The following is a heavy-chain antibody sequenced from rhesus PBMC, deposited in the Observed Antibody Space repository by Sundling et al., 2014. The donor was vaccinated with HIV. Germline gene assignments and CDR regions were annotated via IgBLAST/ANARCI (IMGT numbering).Heavy chain of an antibody. CDR3: AGWNENPTI. V-gene: IGHV1-200*01. D-gene: IGHD1-32*01. CDR2: INPGNGDT. Sequence: QVQLVQSGAEVKKPGASVKLSCKASGYTFASYSLNWVRQAPGQGLEWMGWINPGNGDTGYAQSFQGRVTMTRDTSTSTAYMELSSLRSEDTAVYYCAGWNENPTIWGQGVVVTVSS. J-gene: IGHJ6*01. CDR1: GYTFASYS.